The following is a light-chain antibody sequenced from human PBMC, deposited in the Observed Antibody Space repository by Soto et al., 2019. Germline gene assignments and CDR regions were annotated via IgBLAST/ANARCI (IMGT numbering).Light chain of an antibody. V-gene: IGKV3-20*01. J-gene: IGKJ1*01. CDR2: AVS. CDR1: QSVSSSS. CDR3: QHFGDSVWT. Sequence: EVVLTQSPVTLSLSPGEIATLSCSASQSVSSSSVAWYRQRPGQAPRLLIYAVSSRAIDTPDRFSGSGSGTDFTLTISRLEPEDFAVYYCQHFGDSVWTFGQGTKVDIK.